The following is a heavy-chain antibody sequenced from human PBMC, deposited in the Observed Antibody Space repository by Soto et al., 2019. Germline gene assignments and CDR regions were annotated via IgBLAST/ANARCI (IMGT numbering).Heavy chain of an antibody. CDR2: ISTDASST. J-gene: IGHJ1*01. Sequence: EVQLVESGGGLVQPGGSLRLSCAASGFTFSSYWMHWVRQAPGKGLVWVSSISTDASSTSYADPVKGRFTISRDNAKNTLYLQMISVRAEDTAVYYCARLPNKSAQNWGEGTLVIVSP. CDR1: GFTFSSYW. CDR3: ARLPNKSAQN. V-gene: IGHV3-74*01.